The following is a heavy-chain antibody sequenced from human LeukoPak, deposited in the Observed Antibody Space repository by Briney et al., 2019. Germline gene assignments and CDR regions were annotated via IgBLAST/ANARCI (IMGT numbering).Heavy chain of an antibody. CDR3: TTGISAVLY. D-gene: IGHD1-14*01. CDR1: GFTFSDAW. CDR2: IISKTDGGTT. Sequence: GGSLRLSCAASGFTFSDAWMSWVRQAPGQGLEWVGRIISKTDGGTTAYAAPGRGRISIARDASENTLYLQMSSLKTEDTAVYYCTTGISAVLYWGTGTLVTASS. J-gene: IGHJ4*01. V-gene: IGHV3-15*01.